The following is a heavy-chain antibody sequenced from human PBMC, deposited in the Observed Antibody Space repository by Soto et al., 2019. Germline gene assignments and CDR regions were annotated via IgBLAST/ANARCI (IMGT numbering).Heavy chain of an antibody. J-gene: IGHJ4*02. CDR3: AREPPTAKPEGVDF. CDR1: GYTFSDYY. Sequence: ASVKVSCKASGYTFSDYYIHWVRQAPGQGLEWMGWINPNSGGTKYAPKFQGGVTMTRDTSITTAYMELSRLRSGDTAVYYCAREPPTAKPEGVDFWGKGTLVTVSS. CDR2: INPNSGGT. V-gene: IGHV1-2*02. D-gene: IGHD1-1*01.